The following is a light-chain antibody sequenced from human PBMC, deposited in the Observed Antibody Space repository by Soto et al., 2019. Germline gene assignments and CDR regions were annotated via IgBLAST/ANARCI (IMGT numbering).Light chain of an antibody. V-gene: IGLV1-47*01. J-gene: IGLJ1*01. CDR3: AAWDDSLSGSYV. Sequence: QSVLTQPPSASGTPGQRVTVSCSGSSSNIGNNYVFWYQHLTGTAPKLLIYRNDQRPSGVSDRFSGSKSGTSASLAISGLRSEDEADYYCAAWDDSLSGSYVFGTGTKVTFL. CDR1: SSNIGNNY. CDR2: RND.